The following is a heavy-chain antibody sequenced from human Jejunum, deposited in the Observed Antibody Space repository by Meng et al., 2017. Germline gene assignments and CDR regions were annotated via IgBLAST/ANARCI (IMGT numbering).Heavy chain of an antibody. J-gene: IGHJ4*02. V-gene: IGHV3-21*01. Sequence: DVQLVESGGGPVKPGGSLRLSCAGSGFSFSSYSMHWVRQAPGKGLEWVSSISSTSSYADSVKGQFTISRDNAENSLYLQMNSLRAEDTAVYYCARGRVVVVGTPSDYWGQGTLVTVSS. D-gene: IGHD2-15*01. CDR2: ISSTSS. CDR3: ARGRVVVVGTPSDY. CDR1: GFSFSSYS.